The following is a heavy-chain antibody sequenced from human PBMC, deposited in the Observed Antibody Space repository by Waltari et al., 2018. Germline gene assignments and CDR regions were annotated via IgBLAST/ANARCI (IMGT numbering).Heavy chain of an antibody. D-gene: IGHD6-6*01. CDR1: GCIFDSYD. CDR2: IWFDGRAK. J-gene: IGHJ5*02. CDR3: ARDMHSSSSALGWLDP. V-gene: IGHV3-33*08. Sequence: QVQLVESGGGVVQSGRALRLTCVAAGCIFDSYDMHWVRPAPGKALEWVALIWFDGRAKYYADSVKGRFTVSRDNSKNTFYLQLNSLRAEDTAVYYCARDMHSSSSALGWLDPWGQGTLVTVAS.